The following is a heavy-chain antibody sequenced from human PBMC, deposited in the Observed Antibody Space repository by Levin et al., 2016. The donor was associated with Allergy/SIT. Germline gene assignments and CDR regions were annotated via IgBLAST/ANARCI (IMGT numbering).Heavy chain of an antibody. CDR2: IYYSGST. Sequence: RQAPGKGLEWIGYIYYSGSTNYNPSLKSRVTISVDTSKNQFSLKLSSVTAADTAVYYCARDRGYYYYGMDVWGQGTTVTVSS. V-gene: IGHV4-59*01. CDR3: ARDRGYYYYGMDV. J-gene: IGHJ6*02.